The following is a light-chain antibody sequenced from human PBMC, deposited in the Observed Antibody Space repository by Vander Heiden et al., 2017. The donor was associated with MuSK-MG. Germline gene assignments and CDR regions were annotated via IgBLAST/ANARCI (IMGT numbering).Light chain of an antibody. CDR1: SSDVGSYNL. Sequence: QSALTQPASVSGSPGQSITISCTGTSSDVGSYNLVSWYQQHPGKAPKLMIYEFSKRPSGVSNRFSGSMSGNTASLTISGLQAEDEADYYCCSYAGSSTSVVFGGGTKLTVL. J-gene: IGLJ2*01. V-gene: IGLV2-23*02. CDR2: EFS. CDR3: CSYAGSSTSVV.